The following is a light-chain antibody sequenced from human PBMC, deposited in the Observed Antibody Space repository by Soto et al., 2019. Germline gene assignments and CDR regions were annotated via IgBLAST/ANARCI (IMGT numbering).Light chain of an antibody. Sequence: DIPMTQSPSSLSASVGDRVTITCRASQAIQNALGWYQQKPGKAPKRLIYAASSLQSGVPSRFRGSRSGTEFTLTISSLQPEDFATYYCLQHDSNVWTFGQGTKVEIK. J-gene: IGKJ1*01. V-gene: IGKV1-17*01. CDR2: AAS. CDR1: QAIQNA. CDR3: LQHDSNVWT.